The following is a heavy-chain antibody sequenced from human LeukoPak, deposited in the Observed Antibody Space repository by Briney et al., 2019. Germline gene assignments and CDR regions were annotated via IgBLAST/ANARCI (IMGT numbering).Heavy chain of an antibody. J-gene: IGHJ6*03. CDR1: GESFSIYY. CDR2: IYYSGST. Sequence: SETLSLTCGVYGESFSIYYWGWIRQPPGKGLEWIGSIYYSGSTYYNPSLKSRVTISVDTSKNHFSLELSSVTAADTAVYFCARGRVSSSSWSSTYYYYFYMDVWGKGTTVTVSS. CDR3: ARGRVSSSSWSSTYYYYFYMDV. V-gene: IGHV4-39*02. D-gene: IGHD6-13*01.